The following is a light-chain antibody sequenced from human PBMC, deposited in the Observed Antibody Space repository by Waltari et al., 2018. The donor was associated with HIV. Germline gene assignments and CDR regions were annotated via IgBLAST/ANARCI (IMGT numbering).Light chain of an antibody. J-gene: IGLJ1*01. CDR3: CSYAGSYTYV. CDR1: SSDVGGYDY. CDR2: DVS. V-gene: IGLV2-11*01. Sequence: QSALTQPRSVSGSPGQSVTISCTTTSSDVGGYDYVSWYQQHPGKAPKLLIYDVSKRPSGVPDRFSGSKSGNTASLTISGLQAEDEADYYCCSYAGSYTYVFATGTKVTVL.